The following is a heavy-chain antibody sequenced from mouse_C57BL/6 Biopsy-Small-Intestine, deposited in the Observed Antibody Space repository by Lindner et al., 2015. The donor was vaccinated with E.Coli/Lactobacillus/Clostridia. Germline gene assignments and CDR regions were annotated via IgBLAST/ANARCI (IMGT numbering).Heavy chain of an antibody. CDR1: GYAFTDFN. D-gene: IGHD2-3*01. Sequence: VQLQESGPELVKPGASVKISCKASGYAFTDFNMNWVKQSNGKSLEWIGVINPNYGTTSYNQRFKGKATLTVDQSSSTAYMQLNSLTSEDSAVYYCTRNGYYPLDFWGQGTALTVSS. CDR3: TRNGYYPLDF. CDR2: INPNYGTT. V-gene: IGHV1-39*01. J-gene: IGHJ2*01.